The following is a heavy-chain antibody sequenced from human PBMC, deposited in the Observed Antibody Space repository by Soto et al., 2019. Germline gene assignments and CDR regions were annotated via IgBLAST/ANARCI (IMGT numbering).Heavy chain of an antibody. CDR3: ARDLHSGGKYWYFDI. V-gene: IGHV1-18*01. J-gene: IGHJ2*01. CDR1: GYTFTHYG. CDR2: INSFSGDT. Sequence: QVQLVQSGAEVKKPGASVKVSCKASGYTFTHYGITWVRQAPGQGLEWMGWINSFSGDTNYPQKLQGRLTMTTDTSTNTVYMELRHLRSADTAGYYCARDLHSGGKYWYFDIWGRGTLVTVSS. D-gene: IGHD2-15*01.